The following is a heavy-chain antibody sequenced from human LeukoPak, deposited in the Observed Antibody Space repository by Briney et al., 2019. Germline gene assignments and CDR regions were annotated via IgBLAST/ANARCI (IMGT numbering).Heavy chain of an antibody. CDR1: GFTFSTYG. CDR2: IWYDGTSK. CDR3: ARDANYYFDY. J-gene: IGHJ4*02. Sequence: LPGGPLRLSCAASGFTFSTYGMHWVRQAPSKGLEWVAPIWYDGTSKHYGDSVKGRFTISRDNSNNTLYLQMNSLRAEDTAVYYCARDANYYFDYWGQGTLVTVSS. V-gene: IGHV3-33*01.